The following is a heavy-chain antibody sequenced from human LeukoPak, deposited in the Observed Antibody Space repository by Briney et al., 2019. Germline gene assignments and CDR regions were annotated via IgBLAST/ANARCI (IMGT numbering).Heavy chain of an antibody. D-gene: IGHD5-18*01. Sequence: GGSLRLSCAASGFTFNNYAMSSVRQAPGKGLEWVANIKQDGSEKYYVDSVKGRFTISRDNAKNSLYLQMNSLRAEDTAVYYCARDPVDTVFDYWGQGTLVTVSS. V-gene: IGHV3-7*01. CDR2: IKQDGSEK. J-gene: IGHJ4*02. CDR3: ARDPVDTVFDY. CDR1: GFTFNNYA.